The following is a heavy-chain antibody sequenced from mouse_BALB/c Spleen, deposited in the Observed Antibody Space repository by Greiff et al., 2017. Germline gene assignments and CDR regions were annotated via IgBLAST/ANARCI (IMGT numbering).Heavy chain of an antibody. Sequence: EVQLQQSGAELVKPGASVKLSCTASGFNIKDTYMHWVKQRPEQGLEWIGRIDPANGNTKYDPKFQGKATITADTSSNTAYLQLSSLTSEDTAVYYCARDYYGSSSYYAMDYWGQGTSVTVSS. D-gene: IGHD1-1*01. V-gene: IGHV14-3*02. CDR2: IDPANGNT. CDR1: GFNIKDTY. CDR3: ARDYYGSSSYYAMDY. J-gene: IGHJ4*01.